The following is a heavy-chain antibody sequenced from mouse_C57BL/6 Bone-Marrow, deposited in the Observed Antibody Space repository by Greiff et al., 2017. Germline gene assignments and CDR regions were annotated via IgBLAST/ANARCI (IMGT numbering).Heavy chain of an antibody. V-gene: IGHV5-12*01. CDR2: ISNGGGST. D-gene: IGHD1-1*01. CDR3: ARRYGSSSRDY. CDR1: GFTFSDYY. J-gene: IGHJ4*01. Sequence: EVKLVESGGGLVQPGGSLKLSCAASGFTFSDYYMYWVRQTPEKRLEWVAYISNGGGSTYYPATVKGRFPISRDNAKNTLYLQMSRLKSEDTAMYYCARRYGSSSRDYWGQGTSVTVAS.